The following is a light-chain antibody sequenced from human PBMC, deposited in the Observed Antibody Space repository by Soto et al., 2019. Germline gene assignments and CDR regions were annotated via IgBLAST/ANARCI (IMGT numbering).Light chain of an antibody. CDR1: QGIRND. Sequence: DIQMTQSPSSLSASVGDRVTITCRASQGIRNDLAWYQQKPEKAPRRLISAASSLQSLVTSRFSGSGSGTEFTLTISSLQPEDFATYYCLPHARYPRTFGQGTKV. V-gene: IGKV1-17*01. CDR2: AAS. CDR3: LPHARYPRT. J-gene: IGKJ1*01.